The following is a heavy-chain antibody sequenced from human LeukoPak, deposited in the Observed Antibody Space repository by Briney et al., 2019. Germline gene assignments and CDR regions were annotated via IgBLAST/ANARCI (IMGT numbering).Heavy chain of an antibody. CDR1: GSISGYY. CDR3: ARHEREEMATKFAGYYYYYMDV. J-gene: IGHJ6*03. D-gene: IGHD5-24*01. Sequence: PSETLSLTCTVSGSISGYYWSWIRQPPGKGLEWIGYIYTSGSTNYNPSLESRVTISVDTSKNQFSLDLSSVTAADTAVYYCARHEREEMATKFAGYYYYYMDVWGKGTTVTVSS. CDR2: IYTSGST. V-gene: IGHV4-4*09.